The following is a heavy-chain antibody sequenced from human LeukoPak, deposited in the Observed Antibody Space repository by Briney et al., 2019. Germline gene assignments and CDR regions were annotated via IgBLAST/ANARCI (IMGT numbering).Heavy chain of an antibody. D-gene: IGHD6-13*01. J-gene: IGHJ4*02. CDR1: GFTFSDYY. CDR2: ISGSSSHI. Sequence: PGGSLRLSCEASGFTFSDYYLSWIRQAPGKGLEWISYISGSSSHINYADSVKGRFTISRDNAKKSVYLQMDSLRAEDTAVYYCARGQIGSWWGQGTLVIVSS. CDR3: ARGQIGSW. V-gene: IGHV3-11*06.